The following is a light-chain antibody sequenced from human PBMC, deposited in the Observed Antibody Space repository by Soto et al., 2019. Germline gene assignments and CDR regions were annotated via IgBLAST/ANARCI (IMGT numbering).Light chain of an antibody. V-gene: IGKV3-11*01. CDR1: QSVRNY. CDR2: DAS. Sequence: DIVVTQSPATLSLSPGERVTLSCRASQSVRNYLAWYQQKPGQAPRLLIYDASKRATGIPARFSGRGSGTDFALTISSLEPEDFAVYYCQQRSDWPLTFGGGTKVEIK. CDR3: QQRSDWPLT. J-gene: IGKJ4*01.